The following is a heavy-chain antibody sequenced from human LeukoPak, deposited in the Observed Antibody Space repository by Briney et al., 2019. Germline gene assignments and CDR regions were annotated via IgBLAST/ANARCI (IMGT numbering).Heavy chain of an antibody. CDR1: RFTFSSYW. D-gene: IGHD5-12*01. CDR3: ARARGGYDFDY. J-gene: IGHJ4*02. Sequence: PGGSLRLSCAASRFTFSSYWMSWVRQAPGKGLEWVANIKQDGSEKYYVDSVKGRFTISRDNAKNSLYLQLNSLRAEDTAVHYCARARGGYDFDYWGQGTLVTVSS. CDR2: IKQDGSEK. V-gene: IGHV3-7*03.